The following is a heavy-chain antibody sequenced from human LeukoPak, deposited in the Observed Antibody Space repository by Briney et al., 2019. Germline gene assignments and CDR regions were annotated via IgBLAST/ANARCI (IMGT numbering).Heavy chain of an antibody. V-gene: IGHV3-7*01. J-gene: IGHJ4*02. CDR1: GFTFSSYW. CDR2: IKQDGSEK. D-gene: IGHD6-13*01. Sequence: GGSLRLSCAASGFTFSSYWMSWVRQAPGKGLEWVANIKQDGSEKYYVDSVKGRFIISRDNAKNSLYLQMNSLRAEDTAVYYCARVISSWYCDYWGQGTLVTVSS. CDR3: ARVISSWYCDY.